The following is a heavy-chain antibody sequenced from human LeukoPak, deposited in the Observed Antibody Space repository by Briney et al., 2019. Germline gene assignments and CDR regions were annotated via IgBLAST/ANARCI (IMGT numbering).Heavy chain of an antibody. V-gene: IGHV4-4*07. CDR2: IYTSGST. D-gene: IGHD6-13*01. CDR1: GGSISSYY. J-gene: IGHJ5*02. CDR3: ARGDSSSWYSNRFDP. Sequence: PSETLSLTCTVSGGSISSYYWSWIRQPAGKGLEWIGRIYTSGSTNYNPSLKSRVTMSVDTSKNQFSLKLSSVTAADTAVYYCARGDSSSWYSNRFDPWGQGTLVTVSS.